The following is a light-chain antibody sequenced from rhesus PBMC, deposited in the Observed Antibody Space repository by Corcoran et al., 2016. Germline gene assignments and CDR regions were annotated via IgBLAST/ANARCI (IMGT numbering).Light chain of an antibody. J-gene: IGKJ1*01. CDR2: SAS. Sequence: DIQMTQSPSSLSASVGDTFTITCRASQSFSSSLAWYQQKPGKAPKLLVYSASRLQSGVPSRFSGSKSGTDFTLTISSMQPEDIASYYCQQYYSDPRAFGQGTKVEIK. CDR1: QSFSSS. CDR3: QQYYSDPRA. V-gene: IGKV1-46*01.